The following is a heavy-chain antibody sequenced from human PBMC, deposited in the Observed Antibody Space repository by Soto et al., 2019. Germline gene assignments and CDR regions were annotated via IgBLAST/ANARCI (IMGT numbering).Heavy chain of an antibody. Sequence: ASVKVSCKASGGTFSSYAISWVRQAPGQGLEWMGWMNPNSGNTGYAQKFQGRVTMTRTTSISTAYMELSSLRSEDTAVYYCARFRVCPYYYDSSGYCRSYYYYHGMDVWSQGTTVTVSS. CDR2: MNPNSGNT. CDR1: GGTFSSYA. V-gene: IGHV1-8*02. J-gene: IGHJ6*02. D-gene: IGHD3-22*01. CDR3: ARFRVCPYYYDSSGYCRSYYYYHGMDV.